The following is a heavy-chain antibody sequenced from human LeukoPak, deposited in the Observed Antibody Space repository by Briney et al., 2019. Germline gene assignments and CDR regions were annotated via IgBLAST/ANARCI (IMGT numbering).Heavy chain of an antibody. V-gene: IGHV1-24*01. CDR3: ATFVPYSDSSDFYIRAFHI. D-gene: IGHD3-22*01. Sequence: ASVKVSCKVSGYSLTELSMHWVRQTLGKGLEWMGAFDPGDAETIYAQKFQGRVTLTEDTSTDTAYMELTSLRAEDTAVYYCATFVPYSDSSDFYIRAFHIWGRGTMVTVSS. CDR1: GYSLTELS. J-gene: IGHJ3*02. CDR2: FDPGDAET.